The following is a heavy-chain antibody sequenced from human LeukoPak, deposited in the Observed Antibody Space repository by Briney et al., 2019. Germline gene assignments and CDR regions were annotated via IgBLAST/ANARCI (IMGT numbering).Heavy chain of an antibody. V-gene: IGHV3-48*03. Sequence: GGSLRLSCAASGFTFSSYEMNWVRQAPGKGLEWVSYISSSGSTIYYADSVKGRFTISRDNAKNSLYLQMNSLRAEDTAVYYCARDRPQQWLVRGQRGYYYYMDVWGKGTTVTISS. CDR3: ARDRPQQWLVRGQRGYYYYMDV. J-gene: IGHJ6*03. D-gene: IGHD6-19*01. CDR2: ISSSGSTI. CDR1: GFTFSSYE.